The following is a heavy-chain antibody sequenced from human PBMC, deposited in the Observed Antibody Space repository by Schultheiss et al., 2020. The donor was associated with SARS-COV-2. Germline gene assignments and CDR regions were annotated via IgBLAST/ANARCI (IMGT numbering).Heavy chain of an antibody. CDR1: GVPFSAYG. V-gene: IGHV3-30*03. D-gene: IGHD6-19*01. J-gene: IGHJ1*01. CDR3: ARDPIEQWLDRPDAEYFQH. CDR2: ISYDSTNI. Sequence: GGSLRLSCAASGVPFSAYGMNWVRQAPGKGLEWLTLISYDSTNIHYADSVKGRFTISRDNSKNTQHLQMNSLRPEDTAIYYCARDPIEQWLDRPDAEYFQHWGQGTLVTVSS.